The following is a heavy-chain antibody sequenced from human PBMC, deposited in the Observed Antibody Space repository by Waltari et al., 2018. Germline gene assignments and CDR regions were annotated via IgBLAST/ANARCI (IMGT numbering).Heavy chain of an antibody. CDR3: ARAYSDFVDYFDY. CDR2: LNQDGSQI. CDR1: GFTFSDFW. Sequence: EVHLVESGGGLVQPGGSLRLSCATSGFTFSDFWMSWVRQAPGEGLEWVAILNQDGSQIYYLDSVKGRFTFSRDNAKNSLYLQMNDLRAEDTAIYYCARAYSDFVDYFDYWGQGTLVTVSS. J-gene: IGHJ4*02. V-gene: IGHV3-7*01. D-gene: IGHD4-17*01.